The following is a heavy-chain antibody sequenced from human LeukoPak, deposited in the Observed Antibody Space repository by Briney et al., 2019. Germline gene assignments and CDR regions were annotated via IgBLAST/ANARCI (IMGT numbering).Heavy chain of an antibody. CDR2: IYNSGST. D-gene: IGHD6-19*01. J-gene: IGHJ5*02. V-gene: IGHV4-59*01. CDR1: GGSITNYH. CDR3: ARERYSSGQSRWFDP. Sequence: PSETLSLTCSVSGGSITNYHWTWIRQPPGKGLEWIGSIYNSGSTNYNPSLKSRVTISGDTSKNQFSLKLSSVTAADTAMYYCARERYSSGQSRWFDPWGQGTLVTVSS.